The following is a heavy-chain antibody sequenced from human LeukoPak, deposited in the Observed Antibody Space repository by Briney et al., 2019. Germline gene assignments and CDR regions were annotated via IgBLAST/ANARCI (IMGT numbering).Heavy chain of an antibody. CDR3: ARERWLQDYYYYYGMDV. J-gene: IGHJ6*02. D-gene: IGHD5-24*01. Sequence: GASVKVSCKASAGTFSIYTISWVRQAPGQGLEWMGRIITILGIAYYAQKFPGRVTITADKSTSTAYMELSSLRSEDTAVYYCARERWLQDYYYYYGMDVWSQGTTVTVSS. CDR2: IITILGIA. CDR1: AGTFSIYT. V-gene: IGHV1-69*04.